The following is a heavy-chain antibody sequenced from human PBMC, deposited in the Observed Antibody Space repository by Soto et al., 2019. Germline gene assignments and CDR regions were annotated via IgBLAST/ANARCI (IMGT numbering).Heavy chain of an antibody. CDR2: ISITSSHI. D-gene: IGHD4-4*01. CDR3: ARDGMMTPDYFDY. Sequence: PGGSLRLSCAASGFTFSNYYMSWIRHVPGKGLEWLSYISITSSHIDYADSVKGRFTISRDNAKSSLYLEMNNLRAEDTAVYYCARDGMMTPDYFDYWGQGTLVTVSS. J-gene: IGHJ4*02. V-gene: IGHV3-11*06. CDR1: GFTFSNYY.